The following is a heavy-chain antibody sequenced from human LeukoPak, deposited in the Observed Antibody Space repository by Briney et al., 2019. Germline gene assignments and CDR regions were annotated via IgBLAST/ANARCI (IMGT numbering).Heavy chain of an antibody. V-gene: IGHV4-59*01. CDR1: GGSISSYY. D-gene: IGHD3-10*01. Sequence: PSETLSLTCTVSGGSISSYYWSWIRQPPGKGLEWIGYIYYSGSTNYNPSLKSRVTISVDTSKNRFSLKLSSVTAADTAVYYCARVRPAGVYYGMDVWGQGTTVTVSS. CDR3: ARVRPAGVYYGMDV. CDR2: IYYSGST. J-gene: IGHJ6*02.